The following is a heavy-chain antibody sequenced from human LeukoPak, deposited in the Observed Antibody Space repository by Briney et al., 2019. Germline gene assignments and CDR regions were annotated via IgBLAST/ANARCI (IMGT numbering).Heavy chain of an antibody. CDR3: ARDYAFDI. Sequence: PSETLSLTCTVSGASIRSYYWNWVRQPPGKGLEWIGSMYHSDYANYIPSLKSRATMSVDTSKNQFSLKLSSVTAADTAVYYGARDYAFDIWGQGTMVTVSS. CDR1: GASIRSYY. CDR2: MYHSDYA. V-gene: IGHV4-59*01. J-gene: IGHJ3*02.